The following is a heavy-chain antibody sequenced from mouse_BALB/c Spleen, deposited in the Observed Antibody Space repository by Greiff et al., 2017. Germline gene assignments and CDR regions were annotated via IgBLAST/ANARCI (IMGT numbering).Heavy chain of an antibody. CDR1: GYSFTSYY. V-gene: IGHV1-66*01. Sequence: QVQLKESGPELVKPGASVKISCKASGYSFTSYYIHWVKQRPGQGLEWIGWIFPGSGNTKYNEKFKGKATLTADTSSSTAYMQLSSLTSEDSAVYFCARDTTVGAMDYWGQGTSVTVSS. CDR2: IFPGSGNT. D-gene: IGHD1-1*01. CDR3: ARDTTVGAMDY. J-gene: IGHJ4*01.